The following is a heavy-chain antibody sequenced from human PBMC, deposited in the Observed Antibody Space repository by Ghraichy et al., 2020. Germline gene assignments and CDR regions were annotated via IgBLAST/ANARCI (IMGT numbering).Heavy chain of an antibody. D-gene: IGHD4-17*01. Sequence: SQTLSLTCSVSGDSISNHYWNWIRQSAGKGLEWIARIYISGSTNYNPSLRSRITMSVDRSKNQFSLKLTSVTAADTAVYYCVRDRDVTTAFDYWGQGTQVTVSS. V-gene: IGHV4-4*07. CDR2: IYISGST. CDR3: VRDRDVTTAFDY. CDR1: GDSISNHY. J-gene: IGHJ4*02.